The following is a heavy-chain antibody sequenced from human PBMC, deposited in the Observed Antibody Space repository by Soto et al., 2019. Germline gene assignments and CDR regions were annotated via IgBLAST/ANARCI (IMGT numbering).Heavy chain of an antibody. CDR1: GDSISSGDYY. D-gene: IGHD6-13*01. V-gene: IGHV4-30-4*01. CDR3: ARDRTDGSSWLDYYYYGMDV. CDR2: IYYSGST. Sequence: SETLSLTCTVSGDSISSGDYYWSWIRQPPGKGLEWIGYIYYSGSTYYNPSLKSRVTISVDTSKNQFSLKLSSVTAADTAVYYCARDRTDGSSWLDYYYYGMDVWGQGTTGTVSS. J-gene: IGHJ6*02.